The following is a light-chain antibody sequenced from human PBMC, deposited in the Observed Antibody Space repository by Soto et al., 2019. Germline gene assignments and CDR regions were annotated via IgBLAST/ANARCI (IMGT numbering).Light chain of an antibody. CDR1: STIYTW. CDR3: QQYSTYTWT. V-gene: IGKV1-5*01. CDR2: HAV. J-gene: IGKJ2*02. Sequence: DIQLTQSPSSLSASVGDRVTITCRARSTIYTWLAWCQQKPGKPPQHLTYHAVSLQSGVPSTFSGSVSGTESTITINRLKSDDDPTYYCQQYSTYTWTFGQGTKVDIK.